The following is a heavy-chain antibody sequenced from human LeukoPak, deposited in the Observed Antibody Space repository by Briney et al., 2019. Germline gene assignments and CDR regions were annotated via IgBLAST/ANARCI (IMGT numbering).Heavy chain of an antibody. CDR3: AKAPKQKQYYFDY. D-gene: IGHD1/OR15-1a*01. CDR1: GFTFSSYW. J-gene: IGHJ4*02. CDR2: IKQDGSEK. V-gene: IGHV3-7*03. Sequence: GGSLRLSCAASGFTFSSYWMSWVRQAPGKGLEWVANIKQDGSEKYYVDSVKGRFTISRDNAKNSLYLQMNSLRAEDTAVYYCAKAPKQKQYYFDYWGQGTLVTVSS.